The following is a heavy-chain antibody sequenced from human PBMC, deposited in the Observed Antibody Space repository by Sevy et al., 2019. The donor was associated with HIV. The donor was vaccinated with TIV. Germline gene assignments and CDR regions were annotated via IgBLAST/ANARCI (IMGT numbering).Heavy chain of an antibody. CDR3: AAWNILTHSFFDS. V-gene: IGHV3-53*01. J-gene: IGHJ4*02. CDR2: LYSGGGT. D-gene: IGHD3-9*01. CDR1: GFTVSTTY. Sequence: GGSLRLSCAASGFTVSTTYMTWVRQAPGKGLEWFSLLYSGGGTYYGDAVKGRVTTSRDTSKNTLYLQLNSLRAEDTAVYYCAAWNILTHSFFDSWGQGTLVTVSS.